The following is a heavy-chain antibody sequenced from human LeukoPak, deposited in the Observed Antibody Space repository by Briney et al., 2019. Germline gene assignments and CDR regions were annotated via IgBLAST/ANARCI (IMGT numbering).Heavy chain of an antibody. V-gene: IGHV3-30-3*01. J-gene: IGHJ4*02. D-gene: IGHD2-8*01. CDR3: ANTKIVLMVYAPRSFDY. CDR1: GFTFSSYA. CDR2: ISYDGSNK. Sequence: GGSLRLSCAASGFTFSSYAMHWVRQAPGKGLEWVAVISYDGSNKYYADSVKGRFTISRDNSKNTLYLQMNSLRAEDTAVYYCANTKIVLMVYAPRSFDYWGQGTLVTVSS.